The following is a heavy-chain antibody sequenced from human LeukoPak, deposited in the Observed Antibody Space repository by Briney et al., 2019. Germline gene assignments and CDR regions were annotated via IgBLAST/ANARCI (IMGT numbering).Heavy chain of an antibody. Sequence: TSETLPLTCTVSGGSISSGDYYWSWIRQPPGKGLEWIGYIYYSGSTYYNPSLKSRVTISVDTSKNQFSLKLSSVTAADTAVYYCAREGYCSSTSCYSWFDPWGQGTLVTVSS. CDR1: GGSISSGDYY. CDR3: AREGYCSSTSCYSWFDP. V-gene: IGHV4-30-4*08. D-gene: IGHD2-2*01. CDR2: IYYSGST. J-gene: IGHJ5*02.